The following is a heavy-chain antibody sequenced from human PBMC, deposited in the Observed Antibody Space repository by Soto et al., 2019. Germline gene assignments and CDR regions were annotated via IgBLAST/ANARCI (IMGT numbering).Heavy chain of an antibody. Sequence: SETLSLTCTVSGGSISSGGYYWGWIRQHPGKGLEWIGYIYYSGSTYYNPSLKSRVAISVDTSKNQFSLKLSSVTAAATAVYYCARGRVGATTFDYWGQGTLVTVS. J-gene: IGHJ4*02. CDR1: GGSISSGGYY. D-gene: IGHD1-26*01. V-gene: IGHV4-31*03. CDR3: ARGRVGATTFDY. CDR2: IYYSGST.